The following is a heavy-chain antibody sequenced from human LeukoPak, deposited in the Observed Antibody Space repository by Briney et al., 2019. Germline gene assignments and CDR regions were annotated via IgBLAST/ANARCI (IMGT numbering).Heavy chain of an antibody. V-gene: IGHV4-59*05. D-gene: IGHD2-2*01. CDR1: GFTFSSYAMH. J-gene: IGHJ4*02. Sequence: GSLRLSCSASGFTFSSYAMHWVRQAPGKGLEWIGSIYYSGSTYYNPSLKSRVTIPVDTSKNQFSLKLSSVTAADTAVYYCASLLYCSSTSCSPNFDYWGQGTLVTVSS. CDR2: IYYSGST. CDR3: ASLLYCSSTSCSPNFDY.